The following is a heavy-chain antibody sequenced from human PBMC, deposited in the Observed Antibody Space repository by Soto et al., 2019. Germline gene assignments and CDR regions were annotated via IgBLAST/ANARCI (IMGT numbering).Heavy chain of an antibody. Sequence: PSETLSLTCTVSGGSISSYYWSWIRQPPGKGLEWIGYIYYSGSTNYNPSLKSRVTISVDTSKNQFSLKLSSVTAADTAVYYCARATIFGVTPYYFDFWGQGTLVTVSS. CDR1: GGSISSYY. V-gene: IGHV4-59*01. D-gene: IGHD3-3*01. CDR2: IYYSGST. CDR3: ARATIFGVTPYYFDF. J-gene: IGHJ4*02.